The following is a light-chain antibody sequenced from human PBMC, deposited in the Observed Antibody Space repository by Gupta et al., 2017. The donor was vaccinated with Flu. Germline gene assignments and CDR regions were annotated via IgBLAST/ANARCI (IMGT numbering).Light chain of an antibody. V-gene: IGLV2-14*01. CDR3: SSCTSRTTRG. Sequence: SITISCTGTSSDIGSSNYVSWYQQHPGKDPKRGRWDVTNRPAGVSKRVSGSKSGDKALLNISGLQAEDDADEYCSSCTSRTTRGFGGGT. CDR2: DVT. CDR1: SSDIGSSNY. J-gene: IGLJ2*01.